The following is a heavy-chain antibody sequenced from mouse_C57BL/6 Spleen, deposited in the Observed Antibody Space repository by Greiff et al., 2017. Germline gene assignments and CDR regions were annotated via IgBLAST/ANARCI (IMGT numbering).Heavy chain of an antibody. V-gene: IGHV5-6*01. Sequence: EVKVVESGGDLVKPGGSLKLSCAASGFTFSSYGMSWVRQTPDKRLEWVATISSGGSYTYYPDSVKGRFTISRDNAKNTLYLQMSSLKSEDTAMYYCAREYDYDEVYAMDYWGQGTSVTVSS. D-gene: IGHD2-4*01. CDR3: AREYDYDEVYAMDY. CDR2: ISSGGSYT. CDR1: GFTFSSYG. J-gene: IGHJ4*01.